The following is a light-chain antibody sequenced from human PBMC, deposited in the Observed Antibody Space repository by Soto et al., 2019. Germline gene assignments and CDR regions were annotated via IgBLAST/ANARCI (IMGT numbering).Light chain of an antibody. CDR3: LQRSNWPYT. Sequence: EIVLTQSPATLSLSPGERATLSCRASQSVSSYLAWYQQKPGQAPRLLIYDASNRATGIPARFSGSGSGTDFPLTISSLEPEDFAVYYCLQRSNWPYTFGQGTKLEIK. CDR1: QSVSSY. CDR2: DAS. J-gene: IGKJ2*01. V-gene: IGKV3-11*01.